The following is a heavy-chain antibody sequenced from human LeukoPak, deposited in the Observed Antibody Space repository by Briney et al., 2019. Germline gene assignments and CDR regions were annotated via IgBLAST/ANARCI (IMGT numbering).Heavy chain of an antibody. CDR1: GFTFSSYS. CDR2: ISSSSSTI. J-gene: IGHJ6*03. D-gene: IGHD3-22*01. CDR3: AREAVTDSSGYPYYYYYYMDV. V-gene: IGHV3-48*01. Sequence: GGSLRLSCAASGFTFSSYSMNWVRQAPGKGLAWVSYISSSSSTIYYADSVKGRFTISRDNAKNSLYLQMNSLRAEDTAVYYCAREAVTDSSGYPYYYYYYMDVWGKGTTVTVSS.